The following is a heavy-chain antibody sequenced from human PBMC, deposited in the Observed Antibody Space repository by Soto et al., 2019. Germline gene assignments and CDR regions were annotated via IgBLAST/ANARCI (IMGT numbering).Heavy chain of an antibody. CDR3: ASARDEQQLVPFNYYYGMDV. Sequence: SVKVSCKASGGTFSSYAISWVRQAPGQGLEWMGGIIPIFGTANYAQKFQGRVTITADESTSTAYMELSSLRSEDTAVYYCASARDEQQLVPFNYYYGMDVWGQGTTVTVSS. CDR2: IIPIFGTA. CDR1: GGTFSSYA. V-gene: IGHV1-69*13. D-gene: IGHD6-13*01. J-gene: IGHJ6*02.